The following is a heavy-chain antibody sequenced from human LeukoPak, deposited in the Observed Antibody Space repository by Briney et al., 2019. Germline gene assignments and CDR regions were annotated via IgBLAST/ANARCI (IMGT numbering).Heavy chain of an antibody. CDR2: IWYDGSNK. V-gene: IGHV3-33*01. CDR1: GFTFSSYG. J-gene: IGHJ3*02. Sequence: GGSLRLSCAASGFTFSSYGMHWVRQAPGKGLEWGAVIWYDGSNKYYADSVKGRFTISRDNSKNTLYLQMNSLRAEDTAVYYCAREGTGTTLAPDAFDIWGQGTMVTVSS. CDR3: AREGTGTTLAPDAFDI. D-gene: IGHD1-7*01.